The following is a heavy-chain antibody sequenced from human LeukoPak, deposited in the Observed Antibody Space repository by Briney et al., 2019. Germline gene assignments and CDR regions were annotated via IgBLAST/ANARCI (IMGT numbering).Heavy chain of an antibody. CDR1: GYSISSGYY. CDR3: ARLSKGAYMDV. D-gene: IGHD4/OR15-4a*01. Sequence: SETLSLTCTVSGYSISSGYYWGWIRPPPGKGLEWIGSIYHSGSTYYNPSLKSRVTISVDTSKNQFSLKLSSVTAADTAVYYCARLSKGAYMDVWGKGTTVTVSS. CDR2: IYHSGST. V-gene: IGHV4-38-2*02. J-gene: IGHJ6*03.